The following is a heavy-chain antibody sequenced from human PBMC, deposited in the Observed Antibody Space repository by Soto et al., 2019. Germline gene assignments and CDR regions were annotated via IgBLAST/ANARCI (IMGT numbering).Heavy chain of an antibody. V-gene: IGHV4-4*02. CDR2: IYHSGST. Sequence: PSETLSLTCAVSSGSISSSNWWSWVRQPPGKGLEWIGEIYHSGSTNYNPSLKSRVTISVDKSKNQFSLKLSSVTAADTAVYYCARAKGYCTNGVCYNRLYFDYWGQGTLVTVSS. J-gene: IGHJ4*02. CDR1: SGSISSSNW. D-gene: IGHD2-8*01. CDR3: ARAKGYCTNGVCYNRLYFDY.